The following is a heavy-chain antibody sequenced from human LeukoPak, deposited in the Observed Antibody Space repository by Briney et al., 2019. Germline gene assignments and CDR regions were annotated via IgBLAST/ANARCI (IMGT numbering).Heavy chain of an antibody. Sequence: SETLSLTCTVSGGSIRSNYWSWIRQSAGKGLEWIGRIYSSGNTNYNPSFESRVTMSVDTSKNQLSLELKSVTAADTAVYYCARDHRYKKPSQAYRCFDLWGPGTLVTVSS. CDR2: IYSSGNT. J-gene: IGHJ5*02. CDR1: GGSIRSNY. CDR3: ARDHRYKKPSQAYRCFDL. D-gene: IGHD2-2*02. V-gene: IGHV4-4*07.